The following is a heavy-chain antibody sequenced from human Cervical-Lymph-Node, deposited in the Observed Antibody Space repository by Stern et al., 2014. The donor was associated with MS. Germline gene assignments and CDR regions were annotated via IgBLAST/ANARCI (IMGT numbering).Heavy chain of an antibody. J-gene: IGHJ6*02. CDR2: IFWDADK. V-gene: IGHV2-5*02. CDR3: AHSGYDFWSGYKNHYYYGMDV. Sequence: QITLKESGPTLVKPTQTLTLTCTFSGFSLSTSGVGVGWIRQPPGKALEWLALIFWDADKRYSPSLKSRLTITKDTSKNQGVLTMTNMDPVDTATYYCAHSGYDFWSGYKNHYYYGMDVWGQGTTVTVSS. D-gene: IGHD3-3*01. CDR1: GFSLSTSGVG.